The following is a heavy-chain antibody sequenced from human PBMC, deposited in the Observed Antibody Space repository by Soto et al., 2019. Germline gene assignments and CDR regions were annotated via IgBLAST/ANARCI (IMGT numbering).Heavy chain of an antibody. CDR3: AKSSGYYNGNFDY. D-gene: IGHD3-22*01. Sequence: SLRLSCAASGFTFSSYGMHWVRQAPGKGLEWVAVISYDGSNKYYADSVKGRFTISRDNSKNTLYLQMNSLRAEDTAVYYCAKSSGYYNGNFDYWGQGTLVTVSS. CDR1: GFTFSSYG. CDR2: ISYDGSNK. J-gene: IGHJ4*02. V-gene: IGHV3-30*18.